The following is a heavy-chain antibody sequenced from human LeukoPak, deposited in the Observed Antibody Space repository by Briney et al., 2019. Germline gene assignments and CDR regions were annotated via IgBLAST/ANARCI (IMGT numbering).Heavy chain of an antibody. Sequence: GESLKISCKGSGYSFTTYWIGWVRQMPGKGLEWMGIIYPGDSDTRYSPSFQGQVTISVDKSTTTAYLQWSSLKASDTAMYYCARSRLSSGYATFDYWGQGTLVTVSS. V-gene: IGHV5-51*01. CDR1: GYSFTTYW. CDR2: IYPGDSDT. J-gene: IGHJ4*02. CDR3: ARSRLSSGYATFDY. D-gene: IGHD3-22*01.